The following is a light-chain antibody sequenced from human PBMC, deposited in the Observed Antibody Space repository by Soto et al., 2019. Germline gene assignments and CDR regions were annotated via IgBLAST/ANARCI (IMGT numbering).Light chain of an antibody. J-gene: IGLJ1*01. CDR1: SDNY. CDR2: GVT. V-gene: IGLV2-14*01. CDR3: RSYTNSRTLL. Sequence: QSALTQPASVSGSPGQSITISFTGTSDNYVSWYQQHPGKVPKLMIYGVTNRPSGVSDRCSGSKSGNTASLTISGLQTEDEADYYCRSYTNSRTLLFGAGTKLTVL.